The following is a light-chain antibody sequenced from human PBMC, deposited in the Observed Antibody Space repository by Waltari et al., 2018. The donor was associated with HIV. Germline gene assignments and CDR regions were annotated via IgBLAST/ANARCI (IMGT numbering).Light chain of an antibody. CDR3: QQYGSSPQT. CDR1: QTVSSTS. J-gene: IGKJ1*01. V-gene: IGKV3-20*01. Sequence: EIVLTQSPGTLSLSPGERATLSCRASQTVSSTSLAWYQQKPGQAPRLRIYGASSRATGIPDMFSGSGSGTDFTLTISRLEPEDFAVYYCQQYGSSPQTFGQGTKVEIK. CDR2: GAS.